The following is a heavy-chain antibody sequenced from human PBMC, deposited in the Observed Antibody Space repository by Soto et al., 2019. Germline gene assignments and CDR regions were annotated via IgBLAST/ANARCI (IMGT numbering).Heavy chain of an antibody. CDR1: GFTFSSYA. D-gene: IGHD3-3*01. Sequence: GGSLRLSCAASGFTFSSYAMSWVRQAPGKGLEWVSAISGSGGSTYYADSVKGRSTISRDNSKNTLYLQMNSLRPEDTAVYYCAKDPSYDFWSGYYKDYYYYYMDVWGKGTTVTVSS. J-gene: IGHJ6*03. V-gene: IGHV3-23*01. CDR2: ISGSGGST. CDR3: AKDPSYDFWSGYYKDYYYYYMDV.